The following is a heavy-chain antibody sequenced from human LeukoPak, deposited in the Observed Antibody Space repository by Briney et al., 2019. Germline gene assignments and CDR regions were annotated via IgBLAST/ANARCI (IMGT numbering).Heavy chain of an antibody. D-gene: IGHD5-12*01. Sequence: PSETLSLTCTVSGGSISSSPYYWGWIRQPPXKGLXXXXXIYYSGSTYYNPSLKSRVTISVDTSKNQFSLKLSSVTAADTAVYYCARSSAIVATIDWFDHWGQGTLVTVSS. CDR1: GGSISSSPYY. CDR3: ARSSAIVATIDWFDH. J-gene: IGHJ5*02. CDR2: IYYSGST. V-gene: IGHV4-39*01.